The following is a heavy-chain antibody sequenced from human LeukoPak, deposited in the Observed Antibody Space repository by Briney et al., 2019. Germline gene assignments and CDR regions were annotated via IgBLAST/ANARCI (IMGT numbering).Heavy chain of an antibody. CDR3: AGGTYDILTGYYFDY. CDR1: GGSISSGGYS. D-gene: IGHD3-9*01. CDR2: IYHSGST. Sequence: PSQTLSLTCAVSGGSISSGGYSWSWIRQPPGKGLGWIGYIYHSGSTYYNPSLKSRVTISVDRSKNQFSLKLSSVTAADTAVYYCAGGTYDILTGYYFDYWGQGTLVTVSS. V-gene: IGHV4-30-2*01. J-gene: IGHJ4*02.